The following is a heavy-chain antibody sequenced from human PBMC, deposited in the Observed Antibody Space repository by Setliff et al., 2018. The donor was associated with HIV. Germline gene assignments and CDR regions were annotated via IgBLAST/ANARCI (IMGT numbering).Heavy chain of an antibody. CDR2: VYYTGKT. CDR3: ARDLTSNSNCFEP. V-gene: IGHV4-31*03. J-gene: IGHJ5*02. D-gene: IGHD4-4*01. Sequence: NPSETLSLTCSVSGGSLISGGYYWSWIRQHPGKGLEWIGYVYYTGKTYYNPSLESRISMSVDTSKNQFSLKLTSVTAADTAIYYCARDLTSNSNCFEPWGQGTQVTVS. CDR1: GGSLISGGYY.